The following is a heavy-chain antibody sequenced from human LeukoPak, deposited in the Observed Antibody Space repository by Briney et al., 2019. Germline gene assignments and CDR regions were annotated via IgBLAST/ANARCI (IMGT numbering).Heavy chain of an antibody. D-gene: IGHD6-13*01. CDR1: GYSFTSYW. CDR3: ARQGYSSSWRDYYFDY. CDR2: TYPGDSDT. V-gene: IGHV5-51*01. J-gene: IGHJ4*02. Sequence: GESLKISCKGSGYSFTSYWIGWVRQMPGKGLEWMGITYPGDSDTRYSPSFQGQVTISADKSISTAYLQWSSLKASDTAMYYCARQGYSSSWRDYYFDYWGQGTLVTVSS.